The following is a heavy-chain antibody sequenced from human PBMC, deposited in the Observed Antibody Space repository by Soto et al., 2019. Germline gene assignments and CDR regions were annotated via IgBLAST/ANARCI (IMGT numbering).Heavy chain of an antibody. CDR1: GYTFTSYC. J-gene: IGHJ4*02. D-gene: IGHD1-26*01. CDR2: ITAYNGNT. Sequence: QVQLVQSGAEVKKPGASVNVSCNASGYTFTSYCISWVRQATVQGLEWMGWITAYNGNTNYAQKLQGRVTMTTDTSTSTVYMELSSLRSDDTAVDDCARDAAVGLFDYWGQGTLVTVSS. CDR3: ARDAAVGLFDY. V-gene: IGHV1-18*01.